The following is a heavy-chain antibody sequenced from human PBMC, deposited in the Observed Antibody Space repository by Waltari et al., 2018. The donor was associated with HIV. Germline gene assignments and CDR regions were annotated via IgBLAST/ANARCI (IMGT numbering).Heavy chain of an antibody. V-gene: IGHV4-61*03. Sequence: QVQLQESGPGLVKPSETLSLTCSVSGDPAGSGSYYWSWMRQPPGKGLEWIGNIDYTGRANYNPSLKTRVTISADTSKNHLSLKLTSVTAGDTAIYYCARVVASAGLRFDRWGQGSLVTVSS. CDR2: IDYTGRA. D-gene: IGHD2-21*01. J-gene: IGHJ5*02. CDR1: GDPAGSGSYY. CDR3: ARVVASAGLRFDR.